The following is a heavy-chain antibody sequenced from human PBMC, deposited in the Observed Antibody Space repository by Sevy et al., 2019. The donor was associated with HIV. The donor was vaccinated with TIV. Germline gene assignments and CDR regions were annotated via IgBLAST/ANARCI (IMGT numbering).Heavy chain of an antibody. CDR1: GFTFSSYS. CDR3: AREGLRYFDY. Sequence: GGSLTLSCAASGFTFSSYSMNWVRQAPGKGLEWVSSISSSSSYIYYADSVKGRFTISRDNAKNSLYLQMNSLRAEDTAVYYCAREGLRYFDYWGQGTLVTVSS. J-gene: IGHJ4*02. V-gene: IGHV3-21*01. CDR2: ISSSSSYI. D-gene: IGHD3-9*01.